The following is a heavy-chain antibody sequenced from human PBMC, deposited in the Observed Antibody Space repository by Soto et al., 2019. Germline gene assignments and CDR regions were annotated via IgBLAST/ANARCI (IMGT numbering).Heavy chain of an antibody. D-gene: IGHD1-20*01. J-gene: IGHJ4*02. CDR1: GGSISSYY. Sequence: SETLSLTCTVSGGSISSYYWSWIRQPPGKGLEWIGYIYYSGSTNYNPSLKSRVTISVDTSKNQFSLKLSSVTAADTAVYYCARRNLNWHFDCWGQGTLVTVSS. CDR2: IYYSGST. CDR3: ARRNLNWHFDC. V-gene: IGHV4-59*08.